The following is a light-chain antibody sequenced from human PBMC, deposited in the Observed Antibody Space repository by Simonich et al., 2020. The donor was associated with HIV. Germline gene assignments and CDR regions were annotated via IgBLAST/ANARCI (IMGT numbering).Light chain of an antibody. CDR3: QVWDSSSDHAV. CDR2: DDS. J-gene: IGLJ7*01. Sequence: SYVLTQPPSVSVAPGKTARITCGGNNIGSKSVDWYQQKPGQAPLVVIYDDSDRPSGIPERFSGSSSRNTATLTISWVEDGDEADYYCQVWDSSSDHAVFGGGTQLTVL. V-gene: IGLV3-21*04. CDR1: NIGSKS.